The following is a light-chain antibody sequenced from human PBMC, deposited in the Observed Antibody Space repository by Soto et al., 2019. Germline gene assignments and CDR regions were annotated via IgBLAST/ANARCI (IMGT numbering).Light chain of an antibody. CDR3: ASYAGSRTYV. J-gene: IGLJ1*01. CDR1: SDIGNYNL. V-gene: IGLV2-23*02. Sequence: QSALTQPASVSGSPGQSVTISCSGSDIGNYNLVSWYQHLPGRAPKLLIFEVTMRPSGISDRFSGSKSASTASLTISGLQAEDEGDYYCASYAGSRTYVFGSGTKVNV. CDR2: EVT.